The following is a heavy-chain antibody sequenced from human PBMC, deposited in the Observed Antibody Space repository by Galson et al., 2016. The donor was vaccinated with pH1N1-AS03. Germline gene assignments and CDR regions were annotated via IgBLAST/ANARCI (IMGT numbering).Heavy chain of an antibody. Sequence: SLRLSCATSGFTFSTYWMHWARQVPGKGLVWVSCITSDGSTTFYAESVKGRFTISRDDAKSTLYLQMNSLRDEDRAVYYCARDSPLNYYLDLWGRGTLVTVSS. V-gene: IGHV3-74*01. D-gene: IGHD1-7*01. J-gene: IGHJ2*01. CDR2: ITSDGSTT. CDR1: GFTFSTYW. CDR3: ARDSPLNYYLDL.